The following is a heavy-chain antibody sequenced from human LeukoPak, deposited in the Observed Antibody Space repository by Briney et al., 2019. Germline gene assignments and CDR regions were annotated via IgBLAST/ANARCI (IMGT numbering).Heavy chain of an antibody. J-gene: IGHJ4*02. CDR3: ARDLGYYDSSGYPLGY. D-gene: IGHD3-22*01. CDR1: GGSISIYY. CDR2: IYYSGST. Sequence: ASETLSLTCTVSGGSISIYYWSWIRQPPGKGLEWIGYIYYSGSTNYNPSLKSRVTISVDTSKNQFSLKLSSVAAADTAVYYCARDLGYYDSSGYPLGYWGQGTLVTVSS. V-gene: IGHV4-59*01.